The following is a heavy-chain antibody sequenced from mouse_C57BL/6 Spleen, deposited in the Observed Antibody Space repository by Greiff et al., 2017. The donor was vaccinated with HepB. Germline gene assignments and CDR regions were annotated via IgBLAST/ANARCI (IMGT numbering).Heavy chain of an antibody. Sequence: EVQRVESGGGLVKPGGSLKLSCAASGFTFSSYTMSWVRQTPEKRLEWVATISGGGGNTYYPDSVKGRFTISRDNAKNTLYLQMSSLRSEDTALYYWARPNYYGSSWGFAYWGQGTLVTVSA. CDR3: ARPNYYGSSWGFAY. CDR1: GFTFSSYT. J-gene: IGHJ3*01. V-gene: IGHV5-9*01. D-gene: IGHD1-1*01. CDR2: ISGGGGNT.